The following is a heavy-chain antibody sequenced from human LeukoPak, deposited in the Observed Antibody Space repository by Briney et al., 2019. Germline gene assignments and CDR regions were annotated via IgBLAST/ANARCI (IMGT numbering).Heavy chain of an antibody. V-gene: IGHV3-33*01. D-gene: IGHD6-19*01. J-gene: IGHJ4*02. CDR2: IWYDGSDK. CDR1: GFTFSSFG. Sequence: PGRSLRLSCAASGFTFSSFGMHWVRQAPGKGLEWVALIWYDGSDKYYADSVKGRFTISRDNFKNTLFLQMNSLRAEDTAVYYCARGGGAIAVAGNLFDYWGQGTLVTVSS. CDR3: ARGGGAIAVAGNLFDY.